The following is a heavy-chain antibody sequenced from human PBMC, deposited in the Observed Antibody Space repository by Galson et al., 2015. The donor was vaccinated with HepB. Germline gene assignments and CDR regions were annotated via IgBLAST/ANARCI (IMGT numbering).Heavy chain of an antibody. CDR3: AKDRNYGGYDP. D-gene: IGHD4-23*01. J-gene: IGHJ5*02. Sequence: LRLSCAASGFTFSSYWMTWIRQAPGKGLEWVSRINSDGKSSNYADSVKGRFIISRDNAKNTLYLQGNSLRGEDTAMYYCAKDRNYGGYDPWGQGTLVIVAS. CDR1: GFTFSSYW. V-gene: IGHV3-74*01. CDR2: INSDGKSS.